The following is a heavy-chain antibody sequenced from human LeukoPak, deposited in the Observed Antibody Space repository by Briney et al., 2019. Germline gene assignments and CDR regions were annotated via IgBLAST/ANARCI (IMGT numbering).Heavy chain of an antibody. CDR2: IYYSGST. D-gene: IGHD2-21*01. V-gene: IGHV4-30-4*08. CDR3: AKDSAQLRFGY. Sequence: PSETLSLTCTVSGGTISSGDYYWSWIRQPPGKGLEWIGYIYYSGSTYYNPSLKSRVTMSVDTSKNQFSLKLSSVTAADTAVYYCAKDSAQLRFGYWGQGTLVTVSS. CDR1: GGTISSGDYY. J-gene: IGHJ4*02.